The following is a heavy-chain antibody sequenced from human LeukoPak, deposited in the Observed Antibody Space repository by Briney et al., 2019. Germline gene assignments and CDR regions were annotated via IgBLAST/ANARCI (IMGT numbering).Heavy chain of an antibody. V-gene: IGHV1-69*13. CDR3: ARQDKWELPTDYWYFDL. D-gene: IGHD1-26*01. J-gene: IGHJ2*01. CDR1: GGPFSRYA. Sequence: ASVKVSCKASGGPFSRYAISWVRQAPGQGLEWMGGIISIRGTTNYAQRFQGRITITADESTSTAYMELSSLRSEDTAVYYCARQDKWELPTDYWYFDLWGRGTLVTVSS. CDR2: IISIRGTT.